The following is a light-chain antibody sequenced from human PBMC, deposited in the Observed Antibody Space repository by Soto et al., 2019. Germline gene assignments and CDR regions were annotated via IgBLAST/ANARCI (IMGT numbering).Light chain of an antibody. CDR1: QSVSYY. CDR2: DVS. V-gene: IGKV3-11*01. J-gene: IGKJ1*01. Sequence: EVVLTQFPAILSLSPGESATLSCRASQSVSYYLAWYQQKPGQAPRLLIYDVSKRASGTPARFSGSGSGTDFTLTISSLQSEDFAVYYCQQYNNWPQTFGQGTKVDIK. CDR3: QQYNNWPQT.